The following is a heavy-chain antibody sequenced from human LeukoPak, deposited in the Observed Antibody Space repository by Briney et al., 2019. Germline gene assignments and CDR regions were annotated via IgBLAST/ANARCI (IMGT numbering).Heavy chain of an antibody. Sequence: SVKVSCKASGGTFSSYAISWVRQAPGQGLEWMGGIIPIFGTANYAQKFQGRVTITADKSTSTAYMELSSLRSEDTAVYYCAGEQLVLRRGQDWFDPWGQGTLVTVSS. CDR3: AGEQLVLRRGQDWFDP. J-gene: IGHJ5*02. V-gene: IGHV1-69*06. CDR1: GGTFSSYA. CDR2: IIPIFGTA. D-gene: IGHD6-13*01.